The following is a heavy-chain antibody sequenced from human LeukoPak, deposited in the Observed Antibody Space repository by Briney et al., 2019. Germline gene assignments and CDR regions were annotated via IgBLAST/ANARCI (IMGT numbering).Heavy chain of an antibody. Sequence: GGSLRLSCVASGFTFSTYGMHWVRQAPGKGLEWVAVISYDGDNKYFADSVKGRFTISRDNSKNTLYLQMNSLRAEDTAVYYCAKDRLLLARGVIDAFDIWGQGTMVTVSS. D-gene: IGHD3-10*01. V-gene: IGHV3-30*18. J-gene: IGHJ3*02. CDR1: GFTFSTYG. CDR2: ISYDGDNK. CDR3: AKDRLLLARGVIDAFDI.